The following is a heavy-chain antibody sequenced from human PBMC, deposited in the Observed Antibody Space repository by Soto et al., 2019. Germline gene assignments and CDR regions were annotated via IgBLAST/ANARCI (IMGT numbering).Heavy chain of an antibody. CDR2: IYYSGST. Sequence: SETLSLTCTVSGGSISSGGYYWSWIRQHPGKGLEWIGYIYYSGSTYYNPSLKSRVTISVDTSKNQFSLKLSSVTAADTAVYYCARDSLLWFGELLLYQAGPYYGMDVWGQGTTVTVSS. CDR1: GGSISSGGYY. D-gene: IGHD3-10*01. J-gene: IGHJ6*02. V-gene: IGHV4-31*03. CDR3: ARDSLLWFGELLLYQAGPYYGMDV.